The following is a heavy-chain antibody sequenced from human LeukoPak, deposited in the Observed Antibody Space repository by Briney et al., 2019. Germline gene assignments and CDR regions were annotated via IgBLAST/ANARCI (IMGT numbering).Heavy chain of an antibody. D-gene: IGHD3-22*01. CDR1: GGSIGSSNW. CDR2: IYHSVST. J-gene: IGHJ6*02. CDR3: ARDDHDSSGYYYYYGMDV. V-gene: IGHV4-4*02. Sequence: PSETLSLTCAVSGGSIGSSNWWSWVRQPPGKGLEWIGEIYHSVSTNYNPSLKSRVTISVDKSKNQFSLKLSSVTAADTAVYYCARDDHDSSGYYYYYGMDVWGQGTTVTVSS.